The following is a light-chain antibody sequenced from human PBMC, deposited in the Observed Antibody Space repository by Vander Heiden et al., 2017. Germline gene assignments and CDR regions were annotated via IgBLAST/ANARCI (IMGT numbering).Light chain of an antibody. J-gene: IGLJ2*01. V-gene: IGLV3-21*02. CDR1: NIGIKN. CDR2: DDS. Sequence: SYVLTQPPSVSVAPGQTARITCGADNIGIKNVHWYQQKPGQAPVMVVYDDSDRPSGIPERFSGSNSGNTATLTINRVEAGDEADFWCQVWDTTSDHVVFGGGTKLTAL. CDR3: QVWDTTSDHVV.